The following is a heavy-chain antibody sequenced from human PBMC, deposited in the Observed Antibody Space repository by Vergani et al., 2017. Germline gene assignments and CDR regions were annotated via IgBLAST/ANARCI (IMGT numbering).Heavy chain of an antibody. CDR2: IWFDGSNK. D-gene: IGHD7-27*01. V-gene: IGHV3-33*01. CDR3: AREAGDFDYYYYMDV. CDR1: RFTFSSYY. J-gene: IGHJ6*03. Sequence: VQLVESGGGLVQPGRSLRLSCAASRFTFSSYYMHWVRQAPGKGLEWVAVIWFDGSNKYYADSVKGRFTISRDNSKNTLYLQMNSLRAEDTAVYYCAREAGDFDYYYYMDVWGKGP.